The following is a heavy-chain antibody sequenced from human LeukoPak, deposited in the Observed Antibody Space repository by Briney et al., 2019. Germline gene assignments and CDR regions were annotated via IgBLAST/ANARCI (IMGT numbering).Heavy chain of an antibody. CDR1: GGSISGSYS. CDR2: IYHSGNT. CDR3: ARVFDSGRFYYYIDV. D-gene: IGHD3-10*01. J-gene: IGHJ6*03. Sequence: SETLSLTCSVSGGSISGSYSRSWIRQPPGKGLEWTGHIYHSGNTYYNPSLKSRVAISVDRSKNQFSLKLSSVTAADTAVYYCARVFDSGRFYYYIDVWGKGTTVTVSS. V-gene: IGHV4-30-2*01.